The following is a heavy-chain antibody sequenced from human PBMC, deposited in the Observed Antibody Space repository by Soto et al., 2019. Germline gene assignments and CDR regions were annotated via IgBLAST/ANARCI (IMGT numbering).Heavy chain of an antibody. V-gene: IGHV3-30-3*01. CDR2: ISYDGSNK. CDR1: GFTFSSYA. CDR3: ARDSTKSGYSGYDYPGYYYYYYMDV. J-gene: IGHJ6*03. Sequence: GGSLRLSCAASGFTFSSYAMHWVRQAPGKGLEWVAVISYDGSNKYYADSVKGRLTISRDNSKNTLYLQMSSLRSEDTAVYYCARDSTKSGYSGYDYPGYYYYYYMDVWGKGTTVTVSS. D-gene: IGHD5-12*01.